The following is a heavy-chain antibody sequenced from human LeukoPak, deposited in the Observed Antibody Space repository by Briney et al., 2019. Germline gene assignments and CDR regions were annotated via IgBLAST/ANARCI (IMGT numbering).Heavy chain of an antibody. J-gene: IGHJ6*02. V-gene: IGHV4-34*01. CDR2: INHSGST. Sequence: ASETLSLTCAVYGGSFSGYYWSWIRQPPGKGLEWIGEINHSGSTNYNPSLKSRVTISVDTSKNQFSLKLSSVTAADTAVYYCAGDYETEYGMDVWGQGTTVTASS. D-gene: IGHD4-17*01. CDR1: GGSFSGYY. CDR3: AGDYETEYGMDV.